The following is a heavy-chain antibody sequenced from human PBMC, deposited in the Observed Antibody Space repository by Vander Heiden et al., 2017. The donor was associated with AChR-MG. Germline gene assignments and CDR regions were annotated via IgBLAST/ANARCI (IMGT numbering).Heavy chain of an antibody. D-gene: IGHD3-10*01. V-gene: IGHV3-13*01. CDR1: GFTFSNYD. CDR3: ARGLGGRRGYFDY. CDR2: IDTAGDT. J-gene: IGHJ4*02. Sequence: EVQLAESGGGLVQPGGSLRLSCAASGFTFSNYDMHWVRQVTRKGLEWVSIIDTAGDTYYPDSVKGRFTISRENAKNSLYLQMNSLRAGDTAVYYCARGLGGRRGYFDYWGQGILVAVSS.